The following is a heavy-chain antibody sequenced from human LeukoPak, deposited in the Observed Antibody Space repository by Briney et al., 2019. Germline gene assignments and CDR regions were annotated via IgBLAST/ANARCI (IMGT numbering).Heavy chain of an antibody. D-gene: IGHD6-13*01. Sequence: GESLMISCQGSGYSFTTHWIGWVRQMPGKGLEWMGIIYPDDSDTRYSPAFQGQVTISVDTSIYTAYLQWGSLKAPDPALHYCARHMGGQPQQPDYWGQGTLVTVSA. CDR3: ARHMGGQPQQPDY. CDR1: GYSFTTHW. V-gene: IGHV5-51*01. J-gene: IGHJ4*02. CDR2: IYPDDSDT.